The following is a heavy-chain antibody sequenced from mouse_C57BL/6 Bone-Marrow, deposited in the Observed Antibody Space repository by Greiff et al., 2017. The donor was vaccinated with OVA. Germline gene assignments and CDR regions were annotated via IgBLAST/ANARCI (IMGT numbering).Heavy chain of an antibody. D-gene: IGHD1-1*02. CDR2: IDPSDSYT. V-gene: IGHV1-69*01. J-gene: IGHJ2*01. CDR3: ARDDLVGSSDD. Sequence: QVQLKQSGAELVMPGASVKLSCKASGYTFTSYWMHWVKQRPGQGLEWIGEIDPSDSYTNSHQKFKGKSTLTVYKSSSTAYMQLSSLTSEDSAVYYCARDDLVGSSDDWGQGTTLTVSS. CDR1: GYTFTSYW.